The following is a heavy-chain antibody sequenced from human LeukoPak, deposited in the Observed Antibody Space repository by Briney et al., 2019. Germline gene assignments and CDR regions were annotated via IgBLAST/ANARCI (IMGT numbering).Heavy chain of an antibody. CDR1: GDSISSGGYF. J-gene: IGHJ4*02. CDR2: IYNSGST. Sequence: SQTLSLTCTVSGDSISSGGYFWSWIRQHPVKGLEWIGNIYNSGSTDYNPSLISRLTISLDTSKNQFSLRLSSVTAADTAVYYCASRTPFRYYFDYWGQGTLVTVST. D-gene: IGHD3-16*01. V-gene: IGHV4-31*03. CDR3: ASRTPFRYYFDY.